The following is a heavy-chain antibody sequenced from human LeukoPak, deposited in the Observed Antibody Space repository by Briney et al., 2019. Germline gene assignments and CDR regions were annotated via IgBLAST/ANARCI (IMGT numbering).Heavy chain of an antibody. CDR2: ISGSGGST. J-gene: IGHJ4*02. D-gene: IGHD2-2*01. Sequence: GGSLRLSCAASGFTFSSYAMRWVRQAPGKGLEWVSAISGSGGSTYYADSVKGRFTISRDKSKNTLYVQMNSLRAEDTAVYYCAKDSCSSSSCYYDYWGQGTLVTVSS. CDR1: GFTFSSYA. V-gene: IGHV3-23*01. CDR3: AKDSCSSSSCYYDY.